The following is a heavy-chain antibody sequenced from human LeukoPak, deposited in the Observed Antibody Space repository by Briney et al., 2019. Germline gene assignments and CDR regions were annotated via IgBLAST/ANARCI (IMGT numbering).Heavy chain of an antibody. CDR2: ISSSSSTI. CDR1: GFTFSSYS. V-gene: IGHV3-48*01. D-gene: IGHD1/OR15-1a*01. J-gene: IGHJ6*02. Sequence: GGSLRLSCAASGFTFSSYSMNWVRQAPGKGLEWVSYISSSSSTIYYAYSVKGRFTISRDNAKNSLYLQMNSLRAEDTAVYYCARAFKLGQYYYGMDVWGQGTTVTVSS. CDR3: ARAFKLGQYYYGMDV.